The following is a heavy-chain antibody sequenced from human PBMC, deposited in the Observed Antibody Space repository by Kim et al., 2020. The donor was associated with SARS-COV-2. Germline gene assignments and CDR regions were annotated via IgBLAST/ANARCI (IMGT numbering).Heavy chain of an antibody. V-gene: IGHV4-34*01. D-gene: IGHD6-13*01. Sequence: LKSRVTISVDTSKNQFSLKLSSVTAADTAVYYCARGTAAAVHYYYGMDVWGQGTTVTVSS. CDR3: ARGTAAAVHYYYGMDV. J-gene: IGHJ6*02.